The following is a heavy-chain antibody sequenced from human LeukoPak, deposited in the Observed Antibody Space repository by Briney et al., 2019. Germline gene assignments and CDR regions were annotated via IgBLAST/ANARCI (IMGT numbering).Heavy chain of an antibody. V-gene: IGHV4-59*01. CDR3: ARSIGWPFDF. Sequence: PSETLSLTCTVSGGPISGYYWNWIRQPPGKGLEWIGYIYYSGSTNYNPSLKSRFTISLDTPNNQFSLKLSSVTAADTAVYYCARSIGWPFDFWGQGTLVTVSS. CDR2: IYYSGST. D-gene: IGHD6-19*01. J-gene: IGHJ4*02. CDR1: GGPISGYY.